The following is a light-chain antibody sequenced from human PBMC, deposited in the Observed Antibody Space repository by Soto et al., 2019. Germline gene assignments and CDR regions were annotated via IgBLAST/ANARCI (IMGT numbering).Light chain of an antibody. CDR3: QHYNSYSEA. V-gene: IGKV1-5*03. CDR1: RTMSSW. CDR2: KAS. Sequence: DIQMTQSPSTLSGSVGDRVTITCRASRTMSSWLAWYQQKPGKAPKLLIYKASTLKSGVPSTFSGSGSGTEFTLTISSLQPDDFATYYCQHYNSYSEAFGPGTKVDIK. J-gene: IGKJ1*01.